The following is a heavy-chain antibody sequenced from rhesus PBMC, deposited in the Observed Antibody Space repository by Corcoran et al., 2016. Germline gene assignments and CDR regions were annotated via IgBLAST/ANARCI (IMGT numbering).Heavy chain of an antibody. J-gene: IGHJ4*01. CDR2: IYGSGSST. Sequence: QLQLQESGPGLVKPSETLSVTCAVAGGSISSSYWSWIRQAPGEGLEGIGSIYGSGSSTNYNPSLKGRVTLSVDTSKNQLSLKLSSVTAADTAVYYCARAPLEWWSFDYWGQGVLVTVSS. D-gene: IGHD2-39*02. CDR1: GGSISSSY. V-gene: IGHV4-169*02. CDR3: ARAPLEWWSFDY.